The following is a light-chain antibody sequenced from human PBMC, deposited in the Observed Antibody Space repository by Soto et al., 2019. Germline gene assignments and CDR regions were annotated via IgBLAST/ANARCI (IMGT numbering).Light chain of an antibody. CDR3: QQYNNWPPYT. Sequence: EIVMTQSPATLSVSPGERATLSCRASQSVSSNLAWYQQKPGQAPRLLIYGTSTRATGIPARFSGSGSGTEFTLTXXXLXXXXXXXXYCQQYNNWPPYTFGQGTKLEIK. V-gene: IGKV3-15*01. CDR2: GTS. J-gene: IGKJ2*01. CDR1: QSVSSN.